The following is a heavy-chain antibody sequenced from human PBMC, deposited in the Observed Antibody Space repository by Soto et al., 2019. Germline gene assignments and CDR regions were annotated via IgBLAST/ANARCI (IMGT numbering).Heavy chain of an antibody. V-gene: IGHV4-61*01. J-gene: IGHJ6*02. D-gene: IGHD3-3*01. Sequence: PSETLSLTCTVSGGSVSSGSYYWSWIRQPPGKGLEWIGYIYYSGSTNYNPSLKSRVTISVDTSKNQFSLKLSSVTAADTAVYYCASLGDYDFWSGYYNSRYYYGMDFWGQGTTVTVSS. CDR1: GGSVSSGSYY. CDR3: ASLGDYDFWSGYYNSRYYYGMDF. CDR2: IYYSGST.